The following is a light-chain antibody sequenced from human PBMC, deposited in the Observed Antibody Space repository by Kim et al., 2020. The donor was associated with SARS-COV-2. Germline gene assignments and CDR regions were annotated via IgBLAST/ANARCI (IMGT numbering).Light chain of an antibody. CDR1: QDIGND. CDR3: LQHRTYPIT. J-gene: IGKJ5*01. Sequence: ATVEDRVTITCRANQDIGNDLGWYQQSPGRAPKRLIYGASNLQSEVPSRFSGSGSETEFTLTINSLQPEDFATYFCLQHRTYPITFGQGTRLDIK. V-gene: IGKV1-17*01. CDR2: GAS.